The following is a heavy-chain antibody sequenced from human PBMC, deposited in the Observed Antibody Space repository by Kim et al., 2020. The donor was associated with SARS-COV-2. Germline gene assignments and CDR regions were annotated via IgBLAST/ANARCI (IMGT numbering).Heavy chain of an antibody. CDR2: IKQDGSEK. D-gene: IGHD3-10*01. Sequence: GGSLRLSCAASGFTFSSYWMSWVRQAPGKGLEWVANIKQDGSEKYYVDSVKGRFTISRDNAKNSLYLQMNSLRAEDTAVYYCARDSTLGSGSYYRVGYGMDVWGQGTTVTVSS. CDR1: GFTFSSYW. V-gene: IGHV3-7*01. CDR3: ARDSTLGSGSYYRVGYGMDV. J-gene: IGHJ6*02.